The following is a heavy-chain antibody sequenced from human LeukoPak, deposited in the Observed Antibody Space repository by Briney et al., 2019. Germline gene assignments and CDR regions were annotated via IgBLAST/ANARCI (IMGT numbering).Heavy chain of an antibody. CDR2: INPNSGGT. CDR1: GYTFTGYY. CDR3: AGRGYCSSTSCSAPFDP. V-gene: IGHV1-2*02. Sequence: ASVKVSCKASGYTFTGYYMHWVRQAPGQGLEWMGWINPNSGGTNYAQKFQGRVTMTRDTSISTAYMELSRLRSDDTAVYYCAGRGYCSSTSCSAPFDPWGQGTLVTVSS. J-gene: IGHJ5*02. D-gene: IGHD2-2*01.